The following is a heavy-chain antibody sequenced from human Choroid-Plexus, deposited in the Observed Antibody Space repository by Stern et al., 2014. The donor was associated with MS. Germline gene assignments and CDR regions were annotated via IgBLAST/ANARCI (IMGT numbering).Heavy chain of an antibody. CDR2: VSYDGSNK. CDR1: GFTFGSCA. Sequence: VQLLESGGGVVQPGRPLRLSCVASGFTFGSCAMHWVRQAPGKGLGWVAGVSYDGSNKYYAYSVKGRFTISRDNSQNTLYMQMSSLRPEDTAVYYCAKDRQYLTYFFDHWGQGSLVTVSS. J-gene: IGHJ5*02. D-gene: IGHD2/OR15-2a*01. CDR3: AKDRQYLTYFFDH. V-gene: IGHV3-30*18.